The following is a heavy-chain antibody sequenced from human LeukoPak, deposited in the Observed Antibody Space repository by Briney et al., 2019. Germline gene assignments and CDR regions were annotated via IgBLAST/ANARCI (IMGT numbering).Heavy chain of an antibody. V-gene: IGHV3-30-3*01. D-gene: IGHD1-26*01. CDR2: ISYDGSSK. J-gene: IGHJ2*01. CDR1: GFTFSSYV. Sequence: GGSLRLSCAASGFTFSSYVMHWVRQAPGKGLEWVAVISYDGSSKYYADSVKGRFTISRDNSKNSLYLQMNSLRAEETAVYYCARDGRCGSLPDWYFDLWGRGTLVTVSS. CDR3: ARDGRCGSLPDWYFDL.